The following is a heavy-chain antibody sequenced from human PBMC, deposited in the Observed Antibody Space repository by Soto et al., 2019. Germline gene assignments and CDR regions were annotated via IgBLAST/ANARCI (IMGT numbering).Heavy chain of an antibody. J-gene: IGHJ4*02. CDR1: GYKFTSYW. V-gene: IGHV5-51*01. CDR2: IYPGDSES. Sequence: GESLKISCEASGYKFTSYWIGWVRQTPGKGLEWIGIIYPGDSESRYSPSFQGQVTFSADKSINTAYLHLNSLRAPDTAMYYCAGRESGYCSGGTCSLLAYWGQGTQVTVSS. D-gene: IGHD2-15*01. CDR3: AGRESGYCSGGTCSLLAY.